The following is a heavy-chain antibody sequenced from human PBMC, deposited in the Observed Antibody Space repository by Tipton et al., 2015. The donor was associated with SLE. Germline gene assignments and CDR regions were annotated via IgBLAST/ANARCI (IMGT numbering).Heavy chain of an antibody. Sequence: LRLSCTVSGGSISSGGHYWTWIRHHPGKGLEWVGYIYYSGSTSYNPSLQSRLTISIDTPKNQFSLRLSSVTAADTAVYYCARDRDGIAATMGLLDCWGQGTLVSVSS. CDR3: ARDRDGIAATMGLLDC. CDR2: IYYSGST. J-gene: IGHJ4*02. D-gene: IGHD6-25*01. CDR1: GGSISSGGHY. V-gene: IGHV4-31*03.